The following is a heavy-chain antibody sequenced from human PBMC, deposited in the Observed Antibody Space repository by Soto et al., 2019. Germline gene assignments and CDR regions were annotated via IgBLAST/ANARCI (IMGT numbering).Heavy chain of an antibody. Sequence: HPGGSLRLSCAASGFTFSSYGMHWVRQAPGKGLEWVAVISYDGSNKYYADSVKGRFTISRDNSKNTLYLQMNSLRAEDTAVYYCAKDPESSCSSTSCYTGFDYWGQGT. CDR3: AKDPESSCSSTSCYTGFDY. CDR1: GFTFSSYG. V-gene: IGHV3-30*18. J-gene: IGHJ4*02. D-gene: IGHD2-2*02. CDR2: ISYDGSNK.